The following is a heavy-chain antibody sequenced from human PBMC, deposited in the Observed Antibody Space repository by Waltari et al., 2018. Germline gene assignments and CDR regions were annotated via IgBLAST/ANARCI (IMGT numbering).Heavy chain of an antibody. CDR2: IVVGSGNT. CDR1: GFTFTRSA. CDR3: AADLGSAVGYDFWSGQGAFDY. J-gene: IGHJ4*02. Sequence: QMQLVQSGPEVKKPGTSVNVSCKASGFTFTRSAVQWVRQARGQRLEWIGWIVVGSGNTNYAQKFQERVTITREMSTSTAYMDLSSLRSEDTAVYYCAADLGSAVGYDFWSGQGAFDYWGQGTLVTVSS. D-gene: IGHD3-3*01. V-gene: IGHV1-58*01.